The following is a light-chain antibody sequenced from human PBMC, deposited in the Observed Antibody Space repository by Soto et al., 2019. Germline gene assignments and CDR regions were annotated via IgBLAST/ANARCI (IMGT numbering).Light chain of an antibody. CDR2: GAS. V-gene: IGKV3-20*01. Sequence: ELVSTQSPGTLSLSPGERATLPCRASQSVSSSDLAWYQQKPGLAPRLLIYGASSRATGIPDRFSGSGSGTDFTLTISRLEPEDFAVYYCQLWTFSQATKVDIK. J-gene: IGKJ1*01. CDR3: QLWT. CDR1: QSVSSSD.